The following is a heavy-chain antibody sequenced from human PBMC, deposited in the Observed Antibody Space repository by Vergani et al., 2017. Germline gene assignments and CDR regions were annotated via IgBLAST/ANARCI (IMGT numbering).Heavy chain of an antibody. CDR3: ARDSDQYSSSGWFDP. J-gene: IGHJ5*02. Sequence: EVQLVESGGGLVQPGGSLRLSCAASGFTVSSNYMSWVRQAPGKGLEWVSVIYSGGSTYYADSVKGRFTISRDNSKNTLYLQMNSLRAEDTAVYYCARDSDQYSSSGWFDPWGQGTLVTVSS. D-gene: IGHD6-6*01. CDR1: GFTVSSNY. CDR2: IYSGGST. V-gene: IGHV3-66*01.